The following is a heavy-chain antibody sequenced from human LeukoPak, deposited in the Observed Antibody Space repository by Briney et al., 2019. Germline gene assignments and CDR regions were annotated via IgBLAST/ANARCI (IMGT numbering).Heavy chain of an antibody. CDR1: GGSISSSSYY. V-gene: IGHV4-39*07. CDR2: IYYSGST. CDR3: ARVAALVVVPYLGMDV. J-gene: IGHJ6*02. Sequence: SETLSLTCTVSGGSISSSSYYWGWIRQPPGKGLEWIGSIYYSGSTYYNPSLKSRVTISVDTSKNQFSLKLSSVTAADTAVYYCARVAALVVVPYLGMDVWGQGTTVTVSS. D-gene: IGHD2-2*01.